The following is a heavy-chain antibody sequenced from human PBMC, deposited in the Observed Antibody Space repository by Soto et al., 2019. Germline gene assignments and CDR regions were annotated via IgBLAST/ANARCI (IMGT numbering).Heavy chain of an antibody. J-gene: IGHJ5*02. CDR1: GDSVSSNSAA. CDR3: ARDFRVVVPAAPSNWFDP. CDR2: TYYRSKWYN. D-gene: IGHD2-2*01. Sequence: PSQTLSLTCAISGDSVSSNSAAWNWIRQSPSRGLEWLGRTYYRSKWYNDYAVSVKSRITINPDTSKNQFSLQLNSVTPEDTAVYYCARDFRVVVPAAPSNWFDPWGQGXLVTVHS. V-gene: IGHV6-1*01.